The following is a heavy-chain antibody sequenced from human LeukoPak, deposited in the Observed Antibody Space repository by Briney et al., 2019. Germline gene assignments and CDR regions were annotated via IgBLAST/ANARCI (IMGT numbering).Heavy chain of an antibody. CDR2: ISSSSSYI. V-gene: IGHV3-21*01. Sequence: PGGSLRLSCAASGFTFSSYAMSWVRQAPGKGLEWVSSISSSSSYIYYADSVKGRFTISRDNAKNSLYLQMNSLRAEDTAVYYCARDQGAITMIVVAEGYYFDYWGQGTLVTVSS. CDR1: GFTFSSYA. J-gene: IGHJ4*02. CDR3: ARDQGAITMIVVAEGYYFDY. D-gene: IGHD3-22*01.